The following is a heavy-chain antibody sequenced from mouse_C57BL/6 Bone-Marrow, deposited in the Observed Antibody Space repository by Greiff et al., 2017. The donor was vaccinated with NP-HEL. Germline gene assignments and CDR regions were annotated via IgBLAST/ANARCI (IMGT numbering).Heavy chain of an antibody. Sequence: EVKLVASGGGLVQPGGSLKLSCAASGFTFSDYGMAWVRQAPRKGPEWVAFISNLAYSIYYADPVTGRFTISRENAKNTLYLEMSSLRSEDTAMYYCARGGLLRSPAWFAYWGQGTLVTVTA. J-gene: IGHJ3*01. CDR2: ISNLAYSI. CDR3: ARGGLLRSPAWFAY. V-gene: IGHV5-15*01. D-gene: IGHD1-1*01. CDR1: GFTFSDYG.